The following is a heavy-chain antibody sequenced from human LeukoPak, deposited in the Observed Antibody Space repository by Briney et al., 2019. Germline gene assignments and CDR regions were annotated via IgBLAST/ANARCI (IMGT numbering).Heavy chain of an antibody. CDR3: ARVVGQGTSMPSRDYFDY. V-gene: IGHV1-2*02. J-gene: IGHJ4*02. Sequence: ASVKVSFKASGYTFTVYCIHWVRQAPGQGLEWMGWISPNIGDTNYAQNFQGRVTVTSDTSITTAYMELSGLRSDDTAVYYCARVVGQGTSMPSRDYFDYWGQGTLVIVSS. CDR2: ISPNIGDT. CDR1: GYTFTVYC. D-gene: IGHD2-2*01.